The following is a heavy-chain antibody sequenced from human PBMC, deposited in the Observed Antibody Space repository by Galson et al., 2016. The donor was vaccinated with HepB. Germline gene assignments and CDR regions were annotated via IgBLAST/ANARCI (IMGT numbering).Heavy chain of an antibody. CDR1: GFTFSYWP. CDR2: VSNDGNSK. CDR3: ARGNGGKASLDY. V-gene: IGHV3-30*03. Sequence: SLRLSCAASGFTFSYWPMHWVRQAPDKGLEWVAIVSNDGNSKYYADSVKGRFTISRANSNNTLFLQMNSLRAEDTAVYYCARGNGGKASLDYWGQGTLVTVSS. J-gene: IGHJ4*02. D-gene: IGHD4-23*01.